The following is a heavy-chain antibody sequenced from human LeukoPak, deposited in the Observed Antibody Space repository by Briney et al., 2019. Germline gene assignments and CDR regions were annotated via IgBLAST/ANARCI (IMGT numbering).Heavy chain of an antibody. D-gene: IGHD3-22*01. CDR2: IIPIFGTA. Sequence: GASVKVSCKASGGTFSSYAISWVRQAPGQGLEWMGRIIPIFGTANYAQKFQGRVTITTDESTSTAYMELSSLRSEDTAVYYCARVVLDHYYDSSGYLGTLDYWGQGTLVTVSS. V-gene: IGHV1-69*05. CDR1: GGTFSSYA. J-gene: IGHJ4*02. CDR3: ARVVLDHYYDSSGYLGTLDY.